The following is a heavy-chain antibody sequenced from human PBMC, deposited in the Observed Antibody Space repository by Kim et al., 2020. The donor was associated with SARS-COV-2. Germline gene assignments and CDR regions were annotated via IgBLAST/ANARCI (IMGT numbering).Heavy chain of an antibody. V-gene: IGHV3-30*01. J-gene: IGHJ6*02. D-gene: IGHD5-18*01. Sequence: KGRFTISRDNSKNPLYLQMNSLRAEDTAVYYCARESGYSYGSYYYYGMDVWGQGTTVTVSS. CDR3: ARESGYSYGSYYYYGMDV.